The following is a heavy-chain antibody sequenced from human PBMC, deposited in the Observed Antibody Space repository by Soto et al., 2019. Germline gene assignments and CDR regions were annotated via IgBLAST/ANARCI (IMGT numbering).Heavy chain of an antibody. Sequence: GASVKVSCKASGYTFTSYGISWVRQAPGQGLEWMGWISAYNGNTNYAQKLQGRVTMTTDTSTSTAYMELRSLRSDDTAVYYCARDVLCSSTSCYYYYYYGMDVWGQGTTVTVSS. CDR1: GYTFTSYG. CDR2: ISAYNGNT. CDR3: ARDVLCSSTSCYYYYYYGMDV. J-gene: IGHJ6*02. D-gene: IGHD2-2*01. V-gene: IGHV1-18*01.